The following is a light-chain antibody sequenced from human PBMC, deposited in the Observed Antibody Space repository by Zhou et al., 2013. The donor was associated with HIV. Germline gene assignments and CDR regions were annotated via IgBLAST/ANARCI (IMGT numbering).Light chain of an antibody. CDR2: AAS. CDR1: ESISSW. CDR3: QQSYSTPPIT. J-gene: IGKJ5*01. V-gene: IGKV1-39*01. Sequence: DIQMTQSPSTLSASVGDRVTMFCRASESISSWLAWYQQKPGKAPKLLIYAASSLQSGVPSRFSGSGSGTDFTLTISSLQPEDFATYYCQQSYSTPPITFGQGTRLEIK.